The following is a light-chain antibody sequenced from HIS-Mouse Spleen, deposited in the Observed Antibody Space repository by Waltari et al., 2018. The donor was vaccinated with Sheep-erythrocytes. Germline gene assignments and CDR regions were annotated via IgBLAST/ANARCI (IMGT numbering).Light chain of an antibody. V-gene: IGLV3-1*01. Sequence: SYELTHPPSVSVSPGQTASITCPGDKLGDKYACWYQQKPGQSPVLVIHQDSKRPSGIPERFSGSNSGNTATLTISGTQAMDEADYYCQAWDSSTAEVFGGGTKLTVL. J-gene: IGLJ2*01. CDR2: QDS. CDR1: KLGDKY. CDR3: QAWDSSTAEV.